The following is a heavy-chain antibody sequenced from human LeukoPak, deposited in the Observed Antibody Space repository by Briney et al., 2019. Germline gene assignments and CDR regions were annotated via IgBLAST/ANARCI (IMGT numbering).Heavy chain of an antibody. V-gene: IGHV4-59*08. J-gene: IGHJ5*02. CDR3: ARHRGGGYIVVVPAASGDNWFDP. Sequence: SDPLSLTCTVSCGSISSYYWSWIRQPPGEGLEWIGYIYYSGSTNYNPSLKRRVTISVDTSKHGLSLKLSSVTAADTAVYYCARHRGGGYIVVVPAASGDNWFDPWGQGTLVTVSS. CDR2: IYYSGST. D-gene: IGHD2-2*01. CDR1: CGSISSYY.